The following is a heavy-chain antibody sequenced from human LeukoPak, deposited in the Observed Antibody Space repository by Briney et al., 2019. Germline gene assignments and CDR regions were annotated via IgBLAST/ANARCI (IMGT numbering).Heavy chain of an antibody. J-gene: IGHJ3*02. Sequence: ASVKVSCKASVYTFTGYYMHWVRQAPGQGLEWMGWINPNSGGTNYAQKFQGRVTMTRDTSISTAHMELSRLRSDDTAVYYCARRAKGDGFDIWGQGTMVTVSS. V-gene: IGHV1-2*02. CDR2: INPNSGGT. CDR1: VYTFTGYY. CDR3: ARRAKGDGFDI.